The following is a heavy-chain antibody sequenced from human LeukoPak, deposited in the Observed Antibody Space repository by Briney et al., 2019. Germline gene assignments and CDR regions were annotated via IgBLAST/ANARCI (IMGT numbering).Heavy chain of an antibody. J-gene: IGHJ4*02. D-gene: IGHD3-22*01. CDR2: ITSRGEST. CDR1: GFTFSIYA. Sequence: GGSLRLSCAASGFTFSIYAMSWVRQAPGKGLQWVSSITSRGESTWYVDSVKGRFTITRDNSENTLYLQMHSLRAEDTAVYYCARDRPNYYGSDGHYYRRDGDYWGRGTLASVSS. CDR3: ARDRPNYYGSDGHYYRRDGDY. V-gene: IGHV3-23*01.